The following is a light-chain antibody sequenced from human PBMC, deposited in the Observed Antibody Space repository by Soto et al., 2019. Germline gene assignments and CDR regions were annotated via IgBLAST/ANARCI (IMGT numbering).Light chain of an antibody. CDR3: AAWDDSLNVVV. V-gene: IGLV1-44*01. Sequence: QSVLTQPPSASGTPGQRVTISCSGSSSNIGSNTVYWYQQLPGTAPKLLIYSNNQRPSGVPDRFSGSKSGTSASLAISGLQSEDEADYYCAAWDDSLNVVVFGGGTKLTVL. J-gene: IGLJ2*01. CDR2: SNN. CDR1: SSNIGSNT.